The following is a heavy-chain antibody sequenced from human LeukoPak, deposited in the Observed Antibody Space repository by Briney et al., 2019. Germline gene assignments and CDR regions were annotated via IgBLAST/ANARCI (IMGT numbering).Heavy chain of an antibody. V-gene: IGHV3-23*01. J-gene: IGHJ3*02. D-gene: IGHD2-2*01. CDR1: GFTFRSYD. Sequence: GGSLRLSCAASGFTFRSYDMSWVRRATGRGLVWVSAISGSGGSTYYAVSVKGRFTISRDNYKNTLYLQMNSLRAEDTAVYYCAKAGPAARAFDIWGQGTMVTVSS. CDR2: ISGSGGST. CDR3: AKAGPAARAFDI.